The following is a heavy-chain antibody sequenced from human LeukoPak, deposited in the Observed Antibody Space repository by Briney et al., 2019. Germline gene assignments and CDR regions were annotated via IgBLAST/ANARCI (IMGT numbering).Heavy chain of an antibody. V-gene: IGHV3-53*01. J-gene: IGHJ5*02. CDR3: ARDQGDYILDP. D-gene: IGHD4-17*01. CDR2: IYSGGST. CDR1: GFTVSSNY. Sequence: GGSLRLSCAASGFTVSSNYMSWVRQAPGKGLEWVSVIYSGGSTYYADSVKGRFTISRDNSKNTLYLQMNSLRAKDTAVYYCARDQGDYILDPWGQGTLVTVSS.